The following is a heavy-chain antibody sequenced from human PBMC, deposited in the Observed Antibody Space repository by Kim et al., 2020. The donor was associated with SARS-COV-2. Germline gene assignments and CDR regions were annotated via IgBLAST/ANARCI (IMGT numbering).Heavy chain of an antibody. V-gene: IGHV1-2*06. CDR3: ARSRGIVLVVYAYDYYFDY. CDR1: GYTFTGYY. J-gene: IGHJ4*02. CDR2: INPNSGGT. Sequence: ASVKVSCKASGYTFTGYYMHWVRQAPGQGLEWMGRINPNSGGTNYAQKFQGRVTMTRDTSISTAYMELSRLRSDDTAVYYCARSRGIVLVVYAYDYYFDYWGQGTLVTVSS. D-gene: IGHD2-8*02.